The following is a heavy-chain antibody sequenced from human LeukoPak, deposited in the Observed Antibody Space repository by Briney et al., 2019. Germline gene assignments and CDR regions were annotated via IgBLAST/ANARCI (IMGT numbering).Heavy chain of an antibody. CDR2: IKQDGSEK. J-gene: IGHJ4*02. CDR1: GFTFTNYW. CDR3: AIAVRDRDY. D-gene: IGHD5-24*01. V-gene: IGHV3-7*01. Sequence: GGSLRLSCAASGFTFTNYWMSWVRQAPGKGLEWVANIKQDGSEKYYVDSVKGRFTISRDNAKNSLYLQMNSLRAEDTAVYYCAIAVRDRDYWGQGTLVTVSS.